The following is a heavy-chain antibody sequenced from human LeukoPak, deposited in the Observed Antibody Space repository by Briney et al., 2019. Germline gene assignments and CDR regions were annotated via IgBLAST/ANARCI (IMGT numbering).Heavy chain of an antibody. CDR2: IYHSGNS. CDR1: GYSISSGYY. Sequence: PSETLSLTCSVSGYSISSGYYWGWIRQPPGKGLEWIGIIYHSGNSYYNPSLKSRVTISLDKSRNHFSLKLTSVTAADSAVYYCARRSPYSTGWSSYFDYWGQGTLVTVSS. D-gene: IGHD6-19*01. J-gene: IGHJ4*02. V-gene: IGHV4-38-2*02. CDR3: ARRSPYSTGWSSYFDY.